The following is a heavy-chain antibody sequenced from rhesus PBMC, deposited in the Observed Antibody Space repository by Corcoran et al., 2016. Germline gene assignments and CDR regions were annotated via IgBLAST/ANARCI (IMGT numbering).Heavy chain of an antibody. V-gene: IGHV2-174*01. CDR3: ARGNLDALDF. Sequence: QVTLKESGPALVTPTQTLTLTCTFSGFSLTTSGLGVGWIRQPPGKAVEWLVLICWDDDKRYSTCRKSRLTITKDTSKNQVVLTMTNMDPVDTATYCCARGNLDALDFWGQGLRVTVSS. CDR2: ICWDDDK. CDR1: GFSLTTSGLG. J-gene: IGHJ3*01.